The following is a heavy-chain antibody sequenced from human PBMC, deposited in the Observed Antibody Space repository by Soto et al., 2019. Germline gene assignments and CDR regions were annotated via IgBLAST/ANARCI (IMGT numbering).Heavy chain of an antibody. Sequence: PSETLSLTCTVSGGSISSYYWSWIRQPPGKGLEWIGYIYYSGSTNYNPSLKSRVTISVDTSKNQFSLKLSSVTAADTAVYYCASSGIAVDGGFDYWGQRTLVTVSS. J-gene: IGHJ4*02. CDR1: GGSISSYY. CDR3: ASSGIAVDGGFDY. CDR2: IYYSGST. D-gene: IGHD6-19*01. V-gene: IGHV4-59*08.